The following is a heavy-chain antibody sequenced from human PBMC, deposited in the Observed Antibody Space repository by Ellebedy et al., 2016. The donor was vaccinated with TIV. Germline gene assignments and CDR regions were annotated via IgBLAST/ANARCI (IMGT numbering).Heavy chain of an antibody. V-gene: IGHV3-7*01. CDR3: ARDRVGGFDY. D-gene: IGHD3-16*01. CDR1: RFTFSSYW. CDR2: IKQDGNEK. Sequence: GESLKISCVASRFTFSSYWMTSVRQAPGKGLEWVANIKQDGNEKFYVDSVKGRFTISRDNAKSSLYLQMNSLRVEDTAVYYCARDRVGGFDYWGQGTLVTVSS. J-gene: IGHJ4*02.